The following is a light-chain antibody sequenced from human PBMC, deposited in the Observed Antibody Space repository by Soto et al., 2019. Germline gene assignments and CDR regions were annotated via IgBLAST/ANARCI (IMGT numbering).Light chain of an antibody. CDR1: QSISIY. CDR2: AAS. CDR3: QQYYITPPTT. J-gene: IGKJ4*01. V-gene: IGKV1-39*01. Sequence: DIQMTQSPASLSASVGDRVTLSCRASQSISIYLNWYQQKPGRAPTLLIFAASALENGVPSQFXGHGSGTDFSLTISSLQPEDFATYFCQQYYITPPTTFGGGTKVEIK.